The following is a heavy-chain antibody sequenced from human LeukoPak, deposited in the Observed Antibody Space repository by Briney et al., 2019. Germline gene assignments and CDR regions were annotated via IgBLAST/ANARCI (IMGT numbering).Heavy chain of an antibody. Sequence: SCKVSGYTLTELSMHWVRQAPGKGLEWVAVISYDGSNKYYADSVKGRFTISRDNSKNTLYLQMNSLRAEDTAVYYCAKDWTPIATGPDYWGQGTLVTVSS. CDR1: GYTLTELS. J-gene: IGHJ4*02. V-gene: IGHV3-30*18. CDR3: AKDWTPIATGPDY. CDR2: ISYDGSNK. D-gene: IGHD3/OR15-3a*01.